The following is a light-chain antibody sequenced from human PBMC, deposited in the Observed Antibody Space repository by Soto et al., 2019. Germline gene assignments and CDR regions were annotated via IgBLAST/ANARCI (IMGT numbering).Light chain of an antibody. V-gene: IGLV2-14*03. CDR2: DVS. CDR1: NSDIGAYNS. Sequence: QSALTQPASMSGSPGQSITISCTGTNSDIGAYNSVSWYQQHPGMAPQLMIYDVSYRPSGISSRFSGSKSGNTASLTISGLQAADEADYYCSSYTTGSVRVFGGGTKVTVL. J-gene: IGLJ2*01. CDR3: SSYTTGSVRV.